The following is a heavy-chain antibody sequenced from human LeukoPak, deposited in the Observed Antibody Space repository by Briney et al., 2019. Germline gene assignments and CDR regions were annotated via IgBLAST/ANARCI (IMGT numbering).Heavy chain of an antibody. CDR3: ASLGSESNGAFDI. Sequence: QAGGSLRLSCAASEFTFSSYWMHWVRQAPGKGLVWVSRINSDGSSTSYADSVKGRFTISRDNAKNTLYLQMNSLRAEDTAVYYCASLGSESNGAFDIWGQGTMVTVSS. CDR2: INSDGSST. J-gene: IGHJ3*02. D-gene: IGHD3-10*01. CDR1: EFTFSSYW. V-gene: IGHV3-74*01.